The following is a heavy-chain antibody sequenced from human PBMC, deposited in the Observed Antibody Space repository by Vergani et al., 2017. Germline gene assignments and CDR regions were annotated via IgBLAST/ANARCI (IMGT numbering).Heavy chain of an antibody. CDR3: ARVTPDYYDFWSGYRAYGMDV. D-gene: IGHD3-3*01. V-gene: IGHV4-61*01. J-gene: IGHJ6*02. Sequence: QLQLQESGPGLVKPSETLSLTCTVSGGSISSSSYYWSWIRQPPGKGLEWIGYIYYSGSTNYNPSLNSRVTISVDTSKNQFSLKLLSVTAADTAVYYCARVTPDYYDFWSGYRAYGMDVWGQGTTVTVSS. CDR2: IYYSGST. CDR1: GGSISSSSYY.